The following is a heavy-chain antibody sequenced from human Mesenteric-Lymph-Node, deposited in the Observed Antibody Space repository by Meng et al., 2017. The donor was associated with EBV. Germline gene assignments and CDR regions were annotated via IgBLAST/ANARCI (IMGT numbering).Heavy chain of an antibody. V-gene: IGHV4-4*02. D-gene: IGHD1-26*01. CDR2: IYHGGST. J-gene: IGHJ2*01. Sequence: LQWWGPDLGRPSGTLSFTCVVSGGSISSSNWWSWVRQSPGKGLEWIGEIYHGGSTNYNPSLKSRVSMSVDKSQNQFSLKLTSVTAADRAIYYCARGEIVRGEWYFDLWGRGTLVTVSS. CDR3: ARGEIVRGEWYFDL. CDR1: GGSISSSNW.